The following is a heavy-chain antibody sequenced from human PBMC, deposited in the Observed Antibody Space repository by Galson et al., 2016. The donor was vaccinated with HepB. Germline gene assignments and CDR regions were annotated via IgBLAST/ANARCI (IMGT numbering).Heavy chain of an antibody. V-gene: IGHV4-34*01. D-gene: IGHD3-9*01. CDR2: INHSGDT. CDR3: ARVWVDILTGEYRRGPKFDY. Sequence: SETLSLTCGVYGGSFTTYSWSWIRQAPGKGLEWIGEINHSGDTNYNPSLKSRVTISIDTSNYQFSLKLNSLTAADTAVYYCARVWVDILTGEYRRGPKFDYWGQGTLVTVSS. J-gene: IGHJ4*02. CDR1: GGSFTTYS.